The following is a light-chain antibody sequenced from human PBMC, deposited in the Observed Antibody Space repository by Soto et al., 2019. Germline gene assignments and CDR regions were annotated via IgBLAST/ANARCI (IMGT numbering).Light chain of an antibody. Sequence: QSALTQPASVSASPGQSITVSCTGTSSDIGAYNYVSWYQQHPGKAPKLMIYEVSNRPSGVSNRFSASKSGNTASLTISGLQAEDEADYFCSSYTSSSTRVFGGGTKLTVL. CDR2: EVS. V-gene: IGLV2-14*01. J-gene: IGLJ2*01. CDR3: SSYTSSSTRV. CDR1: SSDIGAYNY.